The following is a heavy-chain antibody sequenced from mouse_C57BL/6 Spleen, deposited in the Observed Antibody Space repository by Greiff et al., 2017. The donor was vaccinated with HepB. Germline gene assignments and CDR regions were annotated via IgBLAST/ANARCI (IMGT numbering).Heavy chain of an antibody. J-gene: IGHJ2*01. CDR3: ARRNYSNYSYYFDY. CDR2: IRNKANGYTT. Sequence: EVMLVESGGGLVQPGGSLSLSCAASGFTFTDYYMSWVRQPPGKALEWLGFIRNKANGYTTEYSASVKGRFTISRDNSQSILYLQMNALRAEDSAPYYGARRNYSNYSYYFDYWGQGTTLTVSS. D-gene: IGHD2-5*01. V-gene: IGHV7-3*01. CDR1: GFTFTDYY.